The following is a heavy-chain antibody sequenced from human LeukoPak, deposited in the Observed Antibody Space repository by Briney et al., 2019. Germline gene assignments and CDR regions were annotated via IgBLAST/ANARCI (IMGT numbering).Heavy chain of an antibody. V-gene: IGHV4-34*01. CDR2: INHSGST. D-gene: IGHD2-2*01. Sequence: PSETLSLTCAVCGGSFSGYYWSWIRQPPGKGLEWIGEINHSGSTNYNPSLKSRVTISVDTSKNQFSLKLSSVTAADTAVYYCARVKSSEYQLLSFDYWGQGTLVTVSS. CDR1: GGSFSGYY. CDR3: ARVKSSEYQLLSFDY. J-gene: IGHJ4*02.